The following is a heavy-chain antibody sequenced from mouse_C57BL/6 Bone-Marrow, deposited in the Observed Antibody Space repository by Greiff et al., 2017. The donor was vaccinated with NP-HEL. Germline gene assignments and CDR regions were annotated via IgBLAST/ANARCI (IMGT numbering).Heavy chain of an antibody. CDR1: GYAFSSSW. CDR2: IYPGDGDT. Sequence: QVQLQQSGPELVKPGASVKISCKASGYAFSSSWMNWVKQRPGKGLEWIGRIYPGDGDTNYNGKFKGKATLTADKSSSTAYMQLSSLTSEDSAVYFCARGAITTIAYWGQGTLVTVSA. J-gene: IGHJ3*01. CDR3: ARGAITTIAY. V-gene: IGHV1-82*01. D-gene: IGHD1-1*01.